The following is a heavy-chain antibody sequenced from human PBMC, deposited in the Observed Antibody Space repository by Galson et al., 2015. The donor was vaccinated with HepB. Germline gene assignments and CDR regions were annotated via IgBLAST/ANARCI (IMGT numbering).Heavy chain of an antibody. CDR1: EFTFSSFG. J-gene: IGHJ4*02. D-gene: IGHD2-2*01. CDR2: ISYDGSNK. Sequence: SLRLSCAASEFTFSSFGMHWVRQAPGKGLEWVAVISYDGSNKYYADSVKGRFTISRDNSKNTLYLQMDSLRADDTAVYYCARASEFDYWGQGTLVIVSS. V-gene: IGHV3-30*03. CDR3: ARASEFDY.